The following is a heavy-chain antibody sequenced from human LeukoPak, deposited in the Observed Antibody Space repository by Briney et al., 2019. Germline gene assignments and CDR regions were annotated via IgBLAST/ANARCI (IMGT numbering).Heavy chain of an antibody. J-gene: IGHJ1*01. CDR3: ARDGRLRNGYDNFYI. D-gene: IGHD5-18*01. CDR2: INPKNGDT. V-gene: IGHV1-2*02. CDR1: VYTFSGFY. Sequence: ASVKVSCKASVYTFSGFYINWVRQAPGQGLEWMGWINPKNGDTHYAQDFLGRVTMTRDTSISTAYMELSRLTSDDTAVYYCARDGRLRNGYDNFYIWGQDTLVTVSS.